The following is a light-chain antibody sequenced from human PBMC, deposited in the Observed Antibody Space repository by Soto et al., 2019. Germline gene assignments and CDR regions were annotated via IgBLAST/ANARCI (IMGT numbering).Light chain of an antibody. Sequence: QSVLTQPASVSGSPGQSITISCTGTSSDVGGYNYVSWYQQHPGKAPKLMIYDVSNRPSGVSNRFSGSKSGNTASLTISGLQAEDEADYYCSSYTSSSTLNYVFGTGTKVHRP. V-gene: IGLV2-14*01. CDR3: SSYTSSSTLNYV. CDR2: DVS. J-gene: IGLJ1*01. CDR1: SSDVGGYNY.